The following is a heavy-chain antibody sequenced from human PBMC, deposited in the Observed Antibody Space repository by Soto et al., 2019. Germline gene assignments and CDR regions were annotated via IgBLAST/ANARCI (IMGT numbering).Heavy chain of an antibody. J-gene: IGHJ6*03. CDR2: ISGRDGNI. V-gene: IGHV3-11*01. CDR1: GFTFSDSF. CDR3: AGDQGPNYLAI. Sequence: QVQLVESGGGLVKPGGSLRLSCAASGFTFSDSFMSWSRQTPGKGLEWLSYISGRDGNIYYADSVRGRFPTSRDNAKNLVYLQMNNLRAENTAVYYCAGDQGPNYLAIWGKGPTVTVS.